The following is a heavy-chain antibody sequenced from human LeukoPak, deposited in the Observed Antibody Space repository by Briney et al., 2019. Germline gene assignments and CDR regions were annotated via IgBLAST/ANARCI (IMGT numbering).Heavy chain of an antibody. CDR1: GFTFSSYA. J-gene: IGHJ4*02. V-gene: IGHV3-30*04. D-gene: IGHD3-22*01. Sequence: GRSLRLSCAASGFTFSSYAMHWVRQAPGKGLEWVAVISYDGSNKYYADSVKGRFTISRDNSKNTLYLQMNSLRAEDTAVYYCARYCFYDSSGYFSPHFDYWGQGTLVTVSS. CDR3: ARYCFYDSSGYFSPHFDY. CDR2: ISYDGSNK.